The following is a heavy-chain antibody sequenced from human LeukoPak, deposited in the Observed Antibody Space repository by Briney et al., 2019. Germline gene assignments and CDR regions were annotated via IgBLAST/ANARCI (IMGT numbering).Heavy chain of an antibody. Sequence: GGSLRLSCAASGFTFSSYGMHWVREAPGKGLEWVGFIRYDGSNKYYADSVKGRFTISRDNSKNTLYLQMNSLRADDPAVYYSAKTSPDACDIRGQGTMVTVSS. V-gene: IGHV3-30*02. J-gene: IGHJ3*02. CDR3: AKTSPDACDI. CDR2: IRYDGSNK. CDR1: GFTFSSYG.